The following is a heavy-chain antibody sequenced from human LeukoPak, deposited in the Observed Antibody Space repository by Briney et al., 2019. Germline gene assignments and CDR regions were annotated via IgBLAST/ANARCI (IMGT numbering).Heavy chain of an antibody. Sequence: GGSLRLSCAAPGFTFSSYAMHWVRQTPGKGLEWVAVISNDGSNKYYADSMKGRFTISRDNSKNTLYLQMDSLRPEDTAVYYCARAPYSGSYYSPDYWGQGTLVTVSS. V-gene: IGHV3-30*04. CDR3: ARAPYSGSYYSPDY. J-gene: IGHJ4*02. CDR1: GFTFSSYA. CDR2: ISNDGSNK. D-gene: IGHD1-26*01.